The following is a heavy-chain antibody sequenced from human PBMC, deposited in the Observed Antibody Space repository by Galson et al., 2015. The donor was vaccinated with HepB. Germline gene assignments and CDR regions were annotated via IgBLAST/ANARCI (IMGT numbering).Heavy chain of an antibody. Sequence: SLRLSCAASGFTVSSNYMSWVRQAPGKGLEWVSVIYSGGSTYYADSVKGRFTISRDNSKNTLYLQMNSLRAEDTAVYYCARSGTGGANWFDPWGQGTLVTVSS. CDR1: GFTVSSNY. D-gene: IGHD1-14*01. CDR2: IYSGGST. V-gene: IGHV3-53*01. CDR3: ARSGTGGANWFDP. J-gene: IGHJ5*02.